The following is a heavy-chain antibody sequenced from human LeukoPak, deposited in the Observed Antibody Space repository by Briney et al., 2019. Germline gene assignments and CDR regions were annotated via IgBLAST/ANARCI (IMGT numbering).Heavy chain of an antibody. CDR3: AKDRVTDDKAMAWY. D-gene: IGHD5-18*01. CDR2: ISGSSDNT. J-gene: IGHJ4*02. Sequence: GGSLRLSCAASGFTFSSFAMSWVRQAPGKGLEWVSAISGSSDNTYFADSVKGRFTISRDNSKNTLYLQLNSLRAEATAVYYCAKDRVTDDKAMAWYWGQGTLVTVSS. CDR1: GFTFSSFA. V-gene: IGHV3-23*01.